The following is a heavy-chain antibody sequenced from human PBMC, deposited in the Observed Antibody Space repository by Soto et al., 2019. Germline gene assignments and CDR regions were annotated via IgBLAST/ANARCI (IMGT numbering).Heavy chain of an antibody. J-gene: IGHJ6*02. Sequence: QVELQQSGPRLVKPSETLSLTCSVSSGPSSSHNWGWIRQSPGRGLEWIGYVYYTGGTSYNPYLRSRATISADTSTTHISLTLSSVTAADTAVYYCVRQGIGHLHGLVDVWGQGTTVSVSS. CDR1: SGPSSSHN. CDR3: VRQGIGHLHGLVDV. CDR2: VYYTGGT. D-gene: IGHD3-10*01. V-gene: IGHV4-59*08.